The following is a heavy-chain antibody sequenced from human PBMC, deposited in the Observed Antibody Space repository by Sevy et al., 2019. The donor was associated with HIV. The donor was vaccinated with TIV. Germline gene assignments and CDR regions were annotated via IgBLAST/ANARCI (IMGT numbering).Heavy chain of an antibody. CDR1: GFTFSSYS. J-gene: IGHJ5*02. Sequence: VGSLRLSCAASGFTFSSYSMNWVRQAPGKGLEWVSYISSSSSTIYYADSVKGRFTISRDNAKNSLYLQMNSLRAEDTAVYYCARDFQPPLTIFGHPNWFDPWGQGTLVTVSS. D-gene: IGHD3-3*01. V-gene: IGHV3-48*01. CDR3: ARDFQPPLTIFGHPNWFDP. CDR2: ISSSSSTI.